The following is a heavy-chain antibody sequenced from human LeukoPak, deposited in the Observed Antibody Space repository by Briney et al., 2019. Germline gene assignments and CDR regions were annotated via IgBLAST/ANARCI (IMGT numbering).Heavy chain of an antibody. J-gene: IGHJ3*02. CDR3: ARGETMITFGGVIVDAFDI. D-gene: IGHD3-16*02. CDR2: IHHSGST. CDR1: AYSISSGSY. Sequence: SETLSLTCTVSAYSISSGSYWGWIRQPPGKGLEWIGSIHHSGSTYYNPSLKSRVTISVDTSKNQFSLKLSSVTAADTAVYYCARGETMITFGGVIVDAFDIWGQGTMVTVSS. V-gene: IGHV4-38-2*02.